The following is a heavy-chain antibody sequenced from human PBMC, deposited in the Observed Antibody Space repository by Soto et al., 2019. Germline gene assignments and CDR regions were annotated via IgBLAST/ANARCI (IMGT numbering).Heavy chain of an antibody. J-gene: IGHJ4*02. CDR1: GFTVSSHA. CDR3: AKTQSRHDDYIWGGAY. Sequence: EVQLLESGGGLVQPGGSLRLSCAVSGFTVSSHAMSWVRQAPGKGLEWVSTISDSAVSTYYADSVKGRFTISRHDSKNTLYLQMNSLRAEDTAVYYCAKTQSRHDDYIWGGAYWGQGTLVTVSS. D-gene: IGHD3-16*01. V-gene: IGHV3-23*01. CDR2: ISDSAVST.